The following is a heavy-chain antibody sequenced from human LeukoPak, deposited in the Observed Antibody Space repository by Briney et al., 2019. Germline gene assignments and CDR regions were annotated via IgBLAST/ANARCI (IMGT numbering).Heavy chain of an antibody. CDR3: AASGYSSGWYYY. J-gene: IGHJ4*02. D-gene: IGHD6-19*01. V-gene: IGHV3-23*01. CDR1: GFTFSSYA. Sequence: GGSLRLSCAASGFTFSSYAMSWVRQAPGKGLEWVSAISGSGGSTYYADSVKGRFTISRDNSKNTLYLQMNSLRAEDTAVYYCAASGYSSGWYYYWDQGTLVTVSS. CDR2: ISGSGGST.